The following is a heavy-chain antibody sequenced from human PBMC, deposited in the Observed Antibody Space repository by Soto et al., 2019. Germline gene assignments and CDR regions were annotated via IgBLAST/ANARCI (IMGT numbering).Heavy chain of an antibody. Sequence: QVQLVQSGAEVKRPGSSVKVSCEGSGGTFSSIGFTWVRQAPGQGLEWMGGIIPISGRTTFAPKFLGRVTITADESTRTTYMELTALTSDDTAIYYCATRGTQGRWLEFADYWGQGTLVTVSS. CDR2: IIPISGRT. J-gene: IGHJ4*02. V-gene: IGHV1-69*01. D-gene: IGHD5-12*01. CDR1: GGTFSSIG. CDR3: ATRGTQGRWLEFADY.